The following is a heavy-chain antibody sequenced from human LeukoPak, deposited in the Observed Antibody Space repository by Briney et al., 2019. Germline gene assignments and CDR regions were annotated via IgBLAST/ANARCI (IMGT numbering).Heavy chain of an antibody. CDR3: AELGITMIGGV. CDR2: ISSSSSYI. J-gene: IGHJ6*04. D-gene: IGHD3-10*02. Sequence: GSLRLSCAASGFTFSSYSMNWVRPAPGKGLEWVSPISSSSSYIYYADSVKGRFTISRDNAKNSLYLQMNSLRAEDTAVYYCAELGITMIGGVWGKGTTVTISS. CDR1: GFTFSSYS. V-gene: IGHV3-21*01.